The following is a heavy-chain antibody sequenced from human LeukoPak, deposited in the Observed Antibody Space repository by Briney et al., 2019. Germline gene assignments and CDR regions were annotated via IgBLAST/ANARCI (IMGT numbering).Heavy chain of an antibody. CDR1: GFTFSSYA. V-gene: IGHV3-23*01. J-gene: IGHJ4*02. CDR2: ISGSGGST. Sequence: GGSLRLSCAASGFTFSSYAMSWVRQAPGKGLEWVSAISGSGGSTYYADSVKGRFTISRDNSKNTLYLQMNSLRAEDTAVYYCAREGLYDSSGYYVDWGQGTLVTVSS. CDR3: AREGLYDSSGYYVD. D-gene: IGHD3-22*01.